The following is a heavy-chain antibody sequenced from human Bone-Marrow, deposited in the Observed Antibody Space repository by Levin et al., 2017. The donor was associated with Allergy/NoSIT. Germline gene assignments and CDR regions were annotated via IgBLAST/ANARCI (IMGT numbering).Heavy chain of an antibody. CDR1: GFIFSDYY. J-gene: IGHJ4*02. V-gene: IGHV3-11*01. Sequence: PGGSLRLSCVGSGFIFSDYYMSWVRQAPGKGPEWISYIRSDGGSISYADSVKGRFTISRDNANNSLSLQMNSLTVEDTAVYYCARGYCAGGFCYRIYQFDYWGQGTRVTVSS. CDR3: ARGYCAGGFCYRIYQFDY. D-gene: IGHD2-8*02. CDR2: IRSDGGSI.